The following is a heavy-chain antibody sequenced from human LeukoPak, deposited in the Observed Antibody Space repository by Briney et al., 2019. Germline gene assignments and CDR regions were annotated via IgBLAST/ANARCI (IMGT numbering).Heavy chain of an antibody. CDR1: GFTFSTHS. CDR2: ISSSSSYI. V-gene: IGHV3-21*01. Sequence: PGGSLRLSCAASGFTFSTHSMNWVRQAPGKGLEWVSYISSSSSYIDYADSVKSRFTISRDNAKNSLYLQMNSLRAEDTAVYYCARVPGDDWGQGTLVTVSS. J-gene: IGHJ4*02. CDR3: ARVPGDD.